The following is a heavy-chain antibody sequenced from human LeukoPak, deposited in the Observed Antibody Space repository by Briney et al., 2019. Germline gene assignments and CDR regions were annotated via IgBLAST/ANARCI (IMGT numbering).Heavy chain of an antibody. Sequence: NPSETLSLTCAVSGGSISSGDYYWSWLRQTPGKGLEWIGYIFFSGSTFYNPSLESRLTIAIDTSNNQLSLRLSSVTAADTAVYYCARGPDWATPDYWGQGTLVTVSS. V-gene: IGHV4-30-4*01. CDR1: GGSISSGDYY. D-gene: IGHD4-23*01. CDR2: IFFSGST. CDR3: ARGPDWATPDY. J-gene: IGHJ4*02.